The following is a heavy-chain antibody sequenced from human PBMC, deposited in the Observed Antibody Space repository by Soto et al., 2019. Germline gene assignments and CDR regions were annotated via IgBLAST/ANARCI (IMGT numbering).Heavy chain of an antibody. J-gene: IGHJ4*02. CDR1: GFTLSYHW. Sequence: PGGSLRLSCAASGFTLSYHWMHWVRQAPGKGLVWVSRISADGGTSYADSVKGRFTISRDNAKNTLYLQMDSLRAEDTAVYYCGTIFDYWGQGALVNVSS. CDR2: ISADGGT. CDR3: GTIFDY. V-gene: IGHV3-74*01.